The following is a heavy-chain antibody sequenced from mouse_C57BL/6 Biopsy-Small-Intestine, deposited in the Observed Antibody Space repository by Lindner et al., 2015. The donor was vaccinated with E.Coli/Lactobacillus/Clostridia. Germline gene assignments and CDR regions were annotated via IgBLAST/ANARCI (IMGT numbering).Heavy chain of an antibody. CDR1: GYTFTSYT. Sequence: SVKVSCKASGYTFTSYTMHWVRQAPGQRLEWMGWINGNGKTKYSQKFQGRVTITRDTSASTAYMELSSLRSEDTAVYYCARYSGSYQDAFDIWGPGTMVTVSS. CDR2: INGNGKT. J-gene: IGHJ1*01. D-gene: IGHD1-1*02. V-gene: IGHV1-84*02. CDR3: ARYSGSYQDAFDI.